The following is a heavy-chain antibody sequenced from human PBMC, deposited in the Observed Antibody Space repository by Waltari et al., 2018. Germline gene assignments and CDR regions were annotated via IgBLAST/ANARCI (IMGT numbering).Heavy chain of an antibody. CDR3: ARHTPVVNTPLWFDP. CDR2: IYTSGST. V-gene: IGHV4-4*09. D-gene: IGHD3-22*01. CDR1: GGSISSYY. J-gene: IGHJ5*02. Sequence: QVQLQESGPGLVKPSETLSLTCTVSGGSISSYYWSWIRQPPGKGLEWIGYIYTSGSTNYNPSLKSRVTISVDTSKNQFSLKLSSVTAADTAVYYCARHTPVVNTPLWFDPWGQGTLVTVSS.